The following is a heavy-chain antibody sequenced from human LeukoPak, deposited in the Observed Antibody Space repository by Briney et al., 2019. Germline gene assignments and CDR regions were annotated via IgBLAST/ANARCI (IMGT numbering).Heavy chain of an antibody. V-gene: IGHV4-4*07. Sequence: SETLSLTCTVSGGSISSYYWSYIRQPAGKGLEWIGRIHTSGSTNYNPSLKSRVTMSVDTSKNQFSLKLSSVTAADTAIYYCAREFSGTSIAARVFDSWGQGTLVTVSS. CDR1: GGSISSYY. J-gene: IGHJ4*02. CDR3: AREFSGTSIAARVFDS. D-gene: IGHD6-6*01. CDR2: IHTSGST.